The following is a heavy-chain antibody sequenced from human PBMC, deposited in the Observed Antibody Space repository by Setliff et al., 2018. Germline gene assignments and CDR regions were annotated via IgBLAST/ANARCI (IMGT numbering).Heavy chain of an antibody. Sequence: SETLSHTCAVYGGSFSGSFWSWIRQPPGKGLEWIGEINHTGGTNYTPSLKSRVTISVDTSKNQFSLKVTSVTAEDTAVYYCAKVDIDYIMTRDNTWQYFFYMDVWGRGTTVTVSS. CDR2: INHTGGT. CDR1: GGSFSGSF. CDR3: AKVDIDYIMTRDNTWQYFFYMDV. V-gene: IGHV4-34*01. D-gene: IGHD5-12*01. J-gene: IGHJ6*03.